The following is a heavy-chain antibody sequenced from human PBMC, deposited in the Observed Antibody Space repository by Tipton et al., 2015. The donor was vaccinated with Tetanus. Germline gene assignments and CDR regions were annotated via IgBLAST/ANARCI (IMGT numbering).Heavy chain of an antibody. Sequence: TLSLTCTVSGGSVRSGSYYWNWIRQPPGKGLEWIGYIYHTGAAHYNPSLKSRVTLSVDMSKNQFFLKMISMTAADTAVYFCARDFGSNHNWFDPWGQGTPVTVSS. CDR1: GGSVRSGSYY. J-gene: IGHJ5*02. CDR3: ARDFGSNHNWFDP. CDR2: IYHTGAA. D-gene: IGHD6-13*01. V-gene: IGHV4-31*03.